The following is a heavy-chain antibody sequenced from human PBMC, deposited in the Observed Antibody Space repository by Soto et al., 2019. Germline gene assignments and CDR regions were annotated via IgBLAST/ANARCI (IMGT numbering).Heavy chain of an antibody. V-gene: IGHV4-39*01. CDR1: GVSIINSSYY. CDR2: IYYSGIT. J-gene: IGHJ4*02. Sequence: SETLSLTCTVSGVSIINSSYYWGWIRRPPGKGLEWIGTIYYSGITYYNPSLKSRVTISVDTSKNQFSLKLTSVTAADTAVYYCARHGSNWGQGTLVTVSS. CDR3: ARHGSN.